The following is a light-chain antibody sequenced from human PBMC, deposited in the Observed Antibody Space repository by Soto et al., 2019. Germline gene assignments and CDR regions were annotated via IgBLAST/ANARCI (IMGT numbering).Light chain of an antibody. J-gene: IGKJ1*01. Sequence: EIVLTQSPGTLSLSPGERATLSCRASQSVSSSYIAWYQQKPGQAPRLLIYGASSRATGIPDRFSGSGSGTDFTLTISRLEPEDFAVYYCQQYFGTFGQGTKVDIK. CDR1: QSVSSSY. V-gene: IGKV3-20*01. CDR3: QQYFGT. CDR2: GAS.